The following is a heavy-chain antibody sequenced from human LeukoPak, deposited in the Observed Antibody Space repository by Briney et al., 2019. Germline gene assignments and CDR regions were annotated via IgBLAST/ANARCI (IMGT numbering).Heavy chain of an antibody. J-gene: IGHJ4*02. CDR2: IYTSGSS. CDR1: GGSISTYY. Sequence: PPETLSLTCTVSGGSISTYYWSWIRQPAGKGLEWIGRIYTSGSSNYNTPLKSRVTMSVDTSKNQFSLKLSSVTAADTAVYYCARENEPAARSFDYWGQGTLVTVSS. CDR3: ARENEPAARSFDY. V-gene: IGHV4-4*07. D-gene: IGHD6-6*01.